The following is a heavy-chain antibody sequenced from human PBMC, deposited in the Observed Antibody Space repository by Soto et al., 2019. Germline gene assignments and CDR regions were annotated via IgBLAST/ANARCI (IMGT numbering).Heavy chain of an antibody. CDR1: GFTFTGHY. J-gene: IGHJ4*02. CDR3: AKSGSFVRPSLGDFDY. V-gene: IGHV1-2*02. D-gene: IGHD1-26*01. Sequence: QVQLEQSGAEVKKPGASVKVSCKASGFTFTGHYIHWVRQAPGQGLAWMGWINPNSGGTSYAQKFQGRVTMTRDTSITTAYMELSRLSSDETAVYYCAKSGSFVRPSLGDFDYWGQGTLGTGSS. CDR2: INPNSGGT.